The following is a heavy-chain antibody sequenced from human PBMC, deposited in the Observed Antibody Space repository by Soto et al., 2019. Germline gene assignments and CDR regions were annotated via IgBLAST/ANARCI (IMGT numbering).Heavy chain of an antibody. V-gene: IGHV1-69*01. CDR1: GGTFSSYA. CDR2: IIPIFGTA. CDR3: AYFSSSYYYDYGMDV. Sequence: QVQLVQSGAEVKKPGCSVEVSCKASGGTFSSYAISWVRQAPGQGLEWMGGIIPIFGTANYAQKFQGRVTITADESTSTAYMELSSLRSEDTAVYYCAYFSSSYYYDYGMDVWGQGTTVTVSS. D-gene: IGHD2-2*01. J-gene: IGHJ6*02.